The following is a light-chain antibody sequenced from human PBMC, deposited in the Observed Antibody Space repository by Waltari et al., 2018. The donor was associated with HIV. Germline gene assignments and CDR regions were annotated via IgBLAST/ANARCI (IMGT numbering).Light chain of an antibody. J-gene: IGLJ3*02. CDR2: GKT. CDR3: ATWDSSLSSWV. Sequence: QSVLTQPPSVSAAPGQKVTISCSGSSSNIGTNSVSWYQHLPRTAPKLFISGKTNRPSGIPDRSSGSTSGTSATLGITGLQTGDEGDYYCATWDSSLSSWVFGGGTKLTVL. V-gene: IGLV1-51*01. CDR1: SSNIGTNS.